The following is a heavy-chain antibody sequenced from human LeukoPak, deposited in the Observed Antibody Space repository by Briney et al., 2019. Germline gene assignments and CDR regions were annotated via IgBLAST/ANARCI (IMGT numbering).Heavy chain of an antibody. CDR1: GASISSGDYY. D-gene: IGHD5/OR15-5a*01. CDR2: ISKSGGT. J-gene: IGHJ4*02. CDR3: DRGGDIASSVGTHFDY. Sequence: PSETLSLTCTVSGASISSGDYYWSWIRQPPGKGLEWIGYISKSGGTYYNPSVSRRLTISRDTSKNQFSVRLSSVTAADTAVYYCDRGGDIASSVGTHFDYCGQRSQVTASS. V-gene: IGHV4-30-4*01.